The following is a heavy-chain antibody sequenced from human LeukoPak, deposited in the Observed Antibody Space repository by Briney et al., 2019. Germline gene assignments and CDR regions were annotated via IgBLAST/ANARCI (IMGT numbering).Heavy chain of an antibody. Sequence: GGSLRLSCAASGFTFSSYAMSWVRQAPGKGLELVANIQQDGSEKYYVDSVKGRFTVSRDNAKNSLYLQMHSLRADDTAVYYCAKDPNSGWYMAYFDYWGQGTLVTVSS. D-gene: IGHD6-19*01. J-gene: IGHJ4*02. V-gene: IGHV3-7*03. CDR3: AKDPNSGWYMAYFDY. CDR1: GFTFSSYA. CDR2: IQQDGSEK.